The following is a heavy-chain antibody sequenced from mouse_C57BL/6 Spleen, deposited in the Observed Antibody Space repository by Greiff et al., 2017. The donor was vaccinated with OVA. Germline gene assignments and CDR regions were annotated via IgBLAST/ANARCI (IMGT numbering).Heavy chain of an antibody. CDR2: IRSKSSNYAT. CDR3: VRDFITTVEGYFDV. V-gene: IGHV10-3*01. D-gene: IGHD1-1*01. J-gene: IGHJ1*03. Sequence: EVMLVESGGGLVQPKGSLKLSCAASGFTFNTYAMHWVRQAPGKGLEWVARIRSKSSNYATYYADSVKDRFTISRDDSQSMLYLQMNNLKTEDTAMYYCVRDFITTVEGYFDVWGTGTTVTVSS. CDR1: GFTFNTYA.